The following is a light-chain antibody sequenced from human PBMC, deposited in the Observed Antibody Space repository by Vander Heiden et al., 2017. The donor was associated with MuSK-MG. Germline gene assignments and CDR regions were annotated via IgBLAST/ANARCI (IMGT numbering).Light chain of an antibody. CDR1: QSVSTTY. CDR3: QHYGSSTLT. J-gene: IGKJ4*01. CDR2: GAS. Sequence: EIVLTQSPGTLSLSPGERVPLSCRASQSVSTTYLAWYQQKPAQPPRLLIYGASSRATGIPDRFSGSGSGTDFTLTISRLDPEDFAVYYCQHYGSSTLTFGGGTKVEIK. V-gene: IGKV3-20*01.